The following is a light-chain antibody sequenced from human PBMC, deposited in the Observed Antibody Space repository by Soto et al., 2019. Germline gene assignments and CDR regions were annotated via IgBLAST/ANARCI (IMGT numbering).Light chain of an antibody. Sequence: QSALTPSASVSGSPGQSITISCTGTSSDIGAYNYVSWYQQHPGKAPKLMIYEVSNRPSGVSNRFSGSKSGNTASLTISGLQDEDEAEYYCSSYTGSSTPYVFGTGTKLTVL. CDR2: EVS. CDR3: SSYTGSSTPYV. J-gene: IGLJ1*01. CDR1: SSDIGAYNY. V-gene: IGLV2-14*01.